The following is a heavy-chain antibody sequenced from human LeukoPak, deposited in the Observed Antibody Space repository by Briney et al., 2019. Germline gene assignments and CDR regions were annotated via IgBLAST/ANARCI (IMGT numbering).Heavy chain of an antibody. CDR3: ARPSLNSGSYFDY. D-gene: IGHD1-26*01. CDR1: GFTFSTYW. CDR2: IKQDESEK. V-gene: IGHV3-7*01. Sequence: GGSLRLSCAASGFTFSTYWMSWVRQTPEKGLECVANIKQDESEKHYVDSVEGRFTISRDNARNSLYLQMNSLRAEDTAVYYCARPSLNSGSYFDYWGQGILVTVSS. J-gene: IGHJ4*02.